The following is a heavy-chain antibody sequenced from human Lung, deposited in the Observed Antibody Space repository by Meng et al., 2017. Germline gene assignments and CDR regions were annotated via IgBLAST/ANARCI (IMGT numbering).Heavy chain of an antibody. CDR3: VRRTYSSGWYFDY. Sequence: GQLPQAGAGLLKPSATLPLTCAFDAVSFSDDYWSWIRHPPGKGREWIGEIIDSGSTNYNPSLKSRVTISVDTSKNQFSLRVTSVTAADRAVYYCVRRTYSSGWYFDYWGQGTLVTVSS. V-gene: IGHV4-34*12. J-gene: IGHJ4*02. D-gene: IGHD6-19*01. CDR1: AVSFSDDY. CDR2: IIDSGST.